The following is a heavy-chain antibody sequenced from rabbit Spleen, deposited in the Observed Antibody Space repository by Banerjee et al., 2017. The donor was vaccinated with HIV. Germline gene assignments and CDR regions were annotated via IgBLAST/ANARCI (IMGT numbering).Heavy chain of an antibody. V-gene: IGHV1S43*01. Sequence: QEQLEESGGGLVKPEGSLTLTCKASGFDFSNNYVMRWVRQAPGKGLEWIASIYPIFGTTSYAGWVNGRFTISSDNAQNTVDLQMNSLTAADTATYFCARFFAGYGDFGYAAMWGPGTLVTVS. CDR3: ARFFAGYGDFGYAAM. J-gene: IGHJ4*01. CDR2: IYPIFGTT. D-gene: IGHD2-1*01. CDR1: GFDFSNNYV.